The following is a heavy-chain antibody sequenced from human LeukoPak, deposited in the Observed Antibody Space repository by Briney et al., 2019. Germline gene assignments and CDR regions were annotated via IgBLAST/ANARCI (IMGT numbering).Heavy chain of an antibody. CDR1: GFTFSKAW. CDR2: ILSNIDGGTT. V-gene: IGHV3-15*01. Sequence: GGSLRLSCAVSGFTFSKAWMSWVRQTPGKGLEWVGRILSNIDGGTTDYAAPVKGRFTISRDDSKSTLYLQMNSLRAEDTAVYYCARAGSGYYYLWPHFDYWGQGTLVTVSS. D-gene: IGHD3-22*01. J-gene: IGHJ4*02. CDR3: ARAGSGYYYLWPHFDY.